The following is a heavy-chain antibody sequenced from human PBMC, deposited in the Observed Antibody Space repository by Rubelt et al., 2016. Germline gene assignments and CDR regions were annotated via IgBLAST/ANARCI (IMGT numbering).Heavy chain of an antibody. CDR3: ARDGPEQWLVPEFDY. Sequence: EVQLVESGGGLVKPGGSLRLSCAASGFTFSSYAMSWVRQAPGKGLEWVSAISGSGGSTYYADSVKGRFTISRDNSKNTLYLQMNSLRAEDTAVYYWARDGPEQWLVPEFDYWGQGTLVTVSS. CDR1: GFTFSSYA. D-gene: IGHD6-19*01. J-gene: IGHJ4*02. V-gene: IGHV3-23*04. CDR2: ISGSGGST.